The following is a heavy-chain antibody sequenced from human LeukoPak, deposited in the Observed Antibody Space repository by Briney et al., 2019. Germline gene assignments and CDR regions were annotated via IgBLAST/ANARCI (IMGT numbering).Heavy chain of an antibody. Sequence: GGSLRLSCAASGFTFSSYAMSWVRQAPGKGLEWVSAISGSGGSTYYADSVKGRFTISRDNSKNTLYLQMNSLRAEDTSVYYGATGVIHDAFDIWGQGTMVTVSS. CDR1: GFTFSSYA. CDR2: ISGSGGST. V-gene: IGHV3-23*01. CDR3: ATGVIHDAFDI. J-gene: IGHJ3*02. D-gene: IGHD3-16*02.